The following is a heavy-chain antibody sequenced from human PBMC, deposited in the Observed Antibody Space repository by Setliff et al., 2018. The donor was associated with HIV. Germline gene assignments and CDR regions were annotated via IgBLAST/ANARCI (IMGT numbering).Heavy chain of an antibody. CDR1: GFTLANNY. J-gene: IGHJ4*02. V-gene: IGHV1-2*02. CDR3: SRDVGVPGRGNALEY. D-gene: IGHD3-10*01. Sequence: ASVKVSCKASGFTLANNYIHWVRQAPGQGLEWMGWIDPNSGGTKYAQKFEGRVTMTRDTTVNTVYIEVNSLRSDDTAVYYCSRDVGVPGRGNALEYWGQGIPVTAPQ. CDR2: IDPNSGGT.